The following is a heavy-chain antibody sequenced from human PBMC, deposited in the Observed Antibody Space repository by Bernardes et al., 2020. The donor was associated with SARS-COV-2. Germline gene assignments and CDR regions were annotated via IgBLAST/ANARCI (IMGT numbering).Heavy chain of an antibody. D-gene: IGHD5-18*01. CDR2: ISSSGSTI. Sequence: GGSLRLSCAASGFTFSDYYMSWIRQAPGKGLEWVSYISSSGSTIYYADSVKGRFTISRDNAKNSLYLQMNSLRAEDTAVYYCAREKGYSYGSEFDRYYYYGMDVWGQGTTVTVSS. J-gene: IGHJ6*02. V-gene: IGHV3-11*01. CDR1: GFTFSDYY. CDR3: AREKGYSYGSEFDRYYYYGMDV.